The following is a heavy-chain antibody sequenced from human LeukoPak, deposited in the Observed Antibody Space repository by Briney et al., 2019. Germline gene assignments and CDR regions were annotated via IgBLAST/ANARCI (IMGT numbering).Heavy chain of an antibody. CDR2: INHSGNT. CDR3: ARRRLWDIVVEPVAPRRRQGWFDP. CDR1: GGSFSDYS. J-gene: IGHJ5*02. V-gene: IGHV4-34*01. D-gene: IGHD2-2*01. Sequence: PSETLSLTCAVYGGSFSDYSWTWIRQPPGKGLEWIGEINHSGNTDYNPSLKSRVTISVDTSKNQFSLKLRSVTAADTAIYYCARRRLWDIVVEPVAPRRRQGWFDPWGQGTLVTVSS.